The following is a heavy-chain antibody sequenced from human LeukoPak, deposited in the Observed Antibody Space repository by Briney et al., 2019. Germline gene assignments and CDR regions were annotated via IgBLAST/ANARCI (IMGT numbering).Heavy chain of an antibody. J-gene: IGHJ4*02. CDR3: AKSQFTTVLFDY. Sequence: GGSLRLSCVGSGFTFSSYWMHWVRQGPGKGLEWVSRISIDGSTTTYADSVKGRFTISRDNSKNTLYLQMNSLRAEDTAVYYCAKSQFTTVLFDYWGQGTLVTVSS. CDR1: GFTFSSYW. CDR2: ISIDGSTT. D-gene: IGHD4-17*01. V-gene: IGHV3-74*01.